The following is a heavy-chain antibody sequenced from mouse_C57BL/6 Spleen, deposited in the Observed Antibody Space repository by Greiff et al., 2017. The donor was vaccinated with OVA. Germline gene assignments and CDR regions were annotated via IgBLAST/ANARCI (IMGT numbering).Heavy chain of an antibody. D-gene: IGHD3-2*02. CDR3: TRGSSGTFAY. V-gene: IGHV1-62-3*01. Sequence: QVQLQQPGAELVKPGASVKLSCKASGYTFTSYWMHWVKQRPGRGLEWIGRIDPATGGTAYNQKFKGKAILTADKSSSTAYMELRSLTSEDSAVYYCTRGSSGTFAYWGQGTLVTVSA. CDR2: IDPATGGT. J-gene: IGHJ3*01. CDR1: GYTFTSYW.